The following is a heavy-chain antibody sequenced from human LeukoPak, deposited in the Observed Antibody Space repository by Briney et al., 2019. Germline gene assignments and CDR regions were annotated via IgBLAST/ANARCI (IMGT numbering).Heavy chain of an antibody. CDR3: AKAGDPPYLAVLQTSMYHFDL. J-gene: IGHJ4*02. V-gene: IGHV3-21*05. D-gene: IGHD2/OR15-2a*01. CDR1: GDTFSRYI. CDR2: CVVGTFI. Sequence: GGSLRLSCAASGDTFSRYIMSWICPTPGRGRWSGLCICVVGTFIYYTQSVKEPFSLSTDNTQNSLYLQMDTLRHERTGVYYCAKAGDPPYLAVLQTSMYHFDLWGQGALVTVSS.